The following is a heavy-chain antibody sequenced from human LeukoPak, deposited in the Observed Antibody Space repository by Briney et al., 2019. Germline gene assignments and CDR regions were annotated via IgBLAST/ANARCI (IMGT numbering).Heavy chain of an antibody. V-gene: IGHV3-30*07. D-gene: IGHD1-26*01. CDR1: GFTFTNHW. J-gene: IGHJ4*02. CDR3: AREKQSGGTPFDY. Sequence: GGSLRLSCVASGFTFTNHWMSWVRQAPGKGLEWVAVVGNDEKTKFYADSLKGRFTVSRDNSKNTVYLQMNSLRDEDTAVYYCAREKQSGGTPFDYWGQGSLVTVSS. CDR2: VGNDEKTK.